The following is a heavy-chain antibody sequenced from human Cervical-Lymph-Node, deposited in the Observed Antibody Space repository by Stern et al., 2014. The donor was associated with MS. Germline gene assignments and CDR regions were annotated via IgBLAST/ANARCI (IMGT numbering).Heavy chain of an antibody. CDR1: GFTFSSYD. CDR2: IGTAGDT. J-gene: IGHJ4*02. CDR3: ARGSHSGYYDSSGYAYYFDY. Sequence: EVQLVQSGGGLVQPGGSLRLSCAASGFTFSSYDMHWVRQATGKGLEWVSAIGTAGDTYYPGSVKGRFTISRENAKNSLYLQMNSLRAGDTAVYYCARGSHSGYYDSSGYAYYFDYWGQGTLVTVS. D-gene: IGHD3-22*01. V-gene: IGHV3-13*01.